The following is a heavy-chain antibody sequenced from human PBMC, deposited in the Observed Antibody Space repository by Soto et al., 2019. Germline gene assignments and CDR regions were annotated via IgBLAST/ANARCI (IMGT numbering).Heavy chain of an antibody. CDR1: GYTFTSYA. Sequence: ASVKVSCKASGYTFTSYAMHWVRQAPGQRLEWMGWINAYNRNTSYPQKFQDRVIMTADTATSTVYMELSSLRSEDTAIYFCTRTFISSQDGFDAWGQGTQVTVSS. D-gene: IGHD6-13*01. V-gene: IGHV1-3*01. CDR3: TRTFISSQDGFDA. CDR2: INAYNRNT. J-gene: IGHJ4*02.